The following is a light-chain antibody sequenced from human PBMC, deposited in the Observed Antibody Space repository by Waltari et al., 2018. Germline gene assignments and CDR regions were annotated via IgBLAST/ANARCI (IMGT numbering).Light chain of an antibody. V-gene: IGLV2-8*01. Sequence: ALTQPPSAPGPPGQSVTISCTGTSRDVGPYDYLSWYQQYPGNAPRLRIYEVRKRPSGVPDRFSGSKSGNTASLTVSGLQAEDEADYYCSSYGGSDSYVFGSGTKVTV. CDR3: SSYGGSDSYV. CDR1: SRDVGPYDY. J-gene: IGLJ1*01. CDR2: EVR.